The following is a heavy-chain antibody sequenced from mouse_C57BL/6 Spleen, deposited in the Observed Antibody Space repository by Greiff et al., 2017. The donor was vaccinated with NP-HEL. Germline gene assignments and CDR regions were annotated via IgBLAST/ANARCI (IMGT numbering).Heavy chain of an antibody. CDR3: ARPYYDYDGNYYAMDY. CDR1: GYTFTSYW. Sequence: QVQLQQPGAELVRPGSSVKLSCKASGYTFTSYWMHWVKQRPIQGLEWIGNIDPSDSETHYNQKFKDKATLTVDKSSSTAYMQLSSLTSEDSAVYYCARPYYDYDGNYYAMDYWGQGTSVTVSS. D-gene: IGHD2-4*01. CDR2: IDPSDSET. J-gene: IGHJ4*01. V-gene: IGHV1-52*01.